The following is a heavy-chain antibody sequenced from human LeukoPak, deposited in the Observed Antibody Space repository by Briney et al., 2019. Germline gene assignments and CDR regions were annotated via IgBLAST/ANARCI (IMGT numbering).Heavy chain of an antibody. Sequence: GGSLRLSCAASGFTFSSYAMSWVRQAPGKGLEWVSVISGTGGSTYYADSVKGRFTISRDKAKNTVHLQMNNLRVEDTAVYYCARGVVVVPAIGYNWFDPWGQGTLVSVSS. CDR2: ISGTGGST. D-gene: IGHD2-15*01. CDR3: ARGVVVVPAIGYNWFDP. CDR1: GFTFSSYA. V-gene: IGHV3-23*01. J-gene: IGHJ5*02.